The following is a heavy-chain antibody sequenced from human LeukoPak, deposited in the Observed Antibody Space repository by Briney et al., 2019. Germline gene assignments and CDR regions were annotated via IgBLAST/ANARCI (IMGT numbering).Heavy chain of an antibody. CDR2: IRSKANSYAT. Sequence: GGSLRLSCAASGFTFSGSAMHWVRQASGKGLEWAGRIRSKANSYATAYAASVKGRFTISRDDSKNTAYLQMNSLKTEDTAVYYCTRQTLDYCYMDVWGKGTTVTVSS. J-gene: IGHJ6*03. V-gene: IGHV3-73*01. CDR3: TRQTLDYCYMDV. CDR1: GFTFSGSA.